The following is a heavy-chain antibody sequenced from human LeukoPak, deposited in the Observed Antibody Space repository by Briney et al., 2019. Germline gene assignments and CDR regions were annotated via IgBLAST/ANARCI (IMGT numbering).Heavy chain of an antibody. CDR3: AGEHCSSTSCDTFDY. CDR2: INPSGGST. Sequence: ASVKVSCKASGYTFTSYYMHWVRQAPGQGLEWMGIINPSGGSTSYAQKFQGRVTMTRDTSTSTVYMELSSLRSEDTAVYYCAGEHCSSTSCDTFDYWGQGTLVTVSS. V-gene: IGHV1-46*01. J-gene: IGHJ4*02. D-gene: IGHD2-2*01. CDR1: GYTFTSYY.